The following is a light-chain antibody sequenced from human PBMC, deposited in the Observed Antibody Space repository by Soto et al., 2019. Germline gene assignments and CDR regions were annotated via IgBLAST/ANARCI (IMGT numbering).Light chain of an antibody. V-gene: IGKV3-15*01. CDR3: QQYNNWRWT. CDR1: QSVSSTY. J-gene: IGKJ1*01. Sequence: EIVLTQSPGTLSLSPGERATLSCRARQSVSSTYLAWCQQKPGQAPRLLIYGASTRATGIPARFSGSGSGTEFTLTISSLQSEDFAVYYCQQYNNWRWTFGQGTKVDIK. CDR2: GAS.